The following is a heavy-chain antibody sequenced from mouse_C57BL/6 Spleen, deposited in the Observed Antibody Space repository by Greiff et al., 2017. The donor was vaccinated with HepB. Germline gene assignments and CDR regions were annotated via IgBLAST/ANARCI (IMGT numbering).Heavy chain of an antibody. CDR2: IDPSDSET. CDR3: ARGEVDYYGSSYFDY. CDR1: GYTFTSYW. D-gene: IGHD1-1*01. V-gene: IGHV1-52*01. J-gene: IGHJ2*01. Sequence: VQLQESGAELVRPGSSVKLSCKASGYTFTSYWMHWVKQRPIQGLEWIGNIDPSDSETHYNQKFKDKATLTVDKSSSTAYMQLSSLTSEDSAVYYCARGEVDYYGSSYFDYWGQGTTLTVSS.